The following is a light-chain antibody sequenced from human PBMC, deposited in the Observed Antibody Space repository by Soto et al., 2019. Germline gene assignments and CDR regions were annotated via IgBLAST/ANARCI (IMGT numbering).Light chain of an antibody. CDR2: EGS. V-gene: IGLV2-23*01. J-gene: IGLJ2*01. CDR3: CSYAGSSSHVV. Sequence: QSALTQAASVSESPGQSITISCTGTSSDVGSYNLVSWYQQHPGKAPKLMIYEGSKRPSGVSNRFSGSKSGNTASLTISGLQAEDEADYYCCSYAGSSSHVVFGGGTKLTVL. CDR1: SSDVGSYNL.